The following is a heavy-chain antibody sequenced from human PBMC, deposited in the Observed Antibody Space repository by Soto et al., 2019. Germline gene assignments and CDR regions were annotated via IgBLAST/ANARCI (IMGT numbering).Heavy chain of an antibody. V-gene: IGHV1-69*13. D-gene: IGHD3-22*01. CDR2: IIPIFGTA. Sequence: SVKVSCKASGGTFSSYAISWVRQAPGQGLEWMGGIIPIFGTANYAQKFQGRVTITADESTSTAYMELSSLRSEDTAVYYCARGTYYYDSSRYYRFDYWGQGTLVTVSS. CDR1: GGTFSSYA. CDR3: ARGTYYYDSSRYYRFDY. J-gene: IGHJ4*02.